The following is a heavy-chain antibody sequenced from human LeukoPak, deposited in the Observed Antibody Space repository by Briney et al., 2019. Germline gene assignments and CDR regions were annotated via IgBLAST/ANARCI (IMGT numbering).Heavy chain of an antibody. D-gene: IGHD3-22*01. CDR3: AREGRGYYYDSSGYPRGYYYYCMDV. V-gene: IGHV4-34*01. CDR2: INHSGST. CDR1: GGSFSGYY. J-gene: IGHJ6*03. Sequence: SETLSLTCAVYGGSFSGYYWSWIRQPPGKGLEWIGEINHSGSTNYNPSLKSRVTISVDTSKNQFSLKLSSVTAADTAVYYCAREGRGYYYDSSGYPRGYYYYCMDVWGKGTTVTVSS.